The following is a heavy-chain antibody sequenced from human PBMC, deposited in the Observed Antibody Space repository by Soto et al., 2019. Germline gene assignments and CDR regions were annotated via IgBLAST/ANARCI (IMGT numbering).Heavy chain of an antibody. CDR1: GFTFSDYA. CDR2: MSGSGGST. Sequence: EVQVLESGGGLVQPGGSLRLSCAASGFTFSDYAMSWVRQAPGKGLEWVSVMSGSGGSTYYADSVKGRFTISRDDSKNTQYLQMNSRRAEDTGIYYCAKGPLGGSLTGYYVPYAPFGSWGQGTLVTVSS. CDR3: AKGPLGGSLTGYYVPYAPFGS. D-gene: IGHD3-9*01. V-gene: IGHV3-23*01. J-gene: IGHJ4*02.